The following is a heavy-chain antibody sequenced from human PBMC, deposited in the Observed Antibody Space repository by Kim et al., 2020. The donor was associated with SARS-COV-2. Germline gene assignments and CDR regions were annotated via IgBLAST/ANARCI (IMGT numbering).Heavy chain of an antibody. D-gene: IGHD2-2*01. J-gene: IGHJ4*02. CDR2: ISSSSSYI. V-gene: IGHV3-21*01. CDR3: ARDRYQLLGAFDY. Sequence: GGSLRLSCAASGFTFSSYSMNWVRQAPGKGLEWVSSISSSSSYIYYADSVKGRFTISRDNAKNSLYLQMNSLRAEDTAVYYCARDRYQLLGAFDYWGQGTLVTVSS. CDR1: GFTFSSYS.